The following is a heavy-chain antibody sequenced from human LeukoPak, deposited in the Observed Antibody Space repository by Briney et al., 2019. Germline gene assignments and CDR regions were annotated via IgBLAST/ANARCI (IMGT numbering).Heavy chain of an antibody. CDR1: GGSISSYY. Sequence: SETLSLTCTVSGGSISSYYWSWIRQPPGKGLEWIGYIYDTGSTSYNPSLKSRVTISVDTSKNQFSLKINSVTAADTAVYYCARNDGDYDYWGQGTLVTVSS. J-gene: IGHJ4*02. CDR2: IYDTGST. V-gene: IGHV4-59*01. CDR3: ARNDGDYDY. D-gene: IGHD4-17*01.